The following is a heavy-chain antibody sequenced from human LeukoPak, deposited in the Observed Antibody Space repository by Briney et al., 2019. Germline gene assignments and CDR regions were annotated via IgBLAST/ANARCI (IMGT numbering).Heavy chain of an antibody. D-gene: IGHD2-2*02. CDR3: ARTYCSSTSCYTNWFDP. CDR1: GYTFTSYG. V-gene: IGHV1-18*01. Sequence: ASVKVSCKASGYTFTSYGISWVRQAPGQGLEWMGWISAYNGNTNYAQKLQGRVTMTTDTSTSTAYMELRSLRSDDTAVYYCARTYCSSTSCYTNWFDPWGQGTLVTVSS. CDR2: ISAYNGNT. J-gene: IGHJ5*02.